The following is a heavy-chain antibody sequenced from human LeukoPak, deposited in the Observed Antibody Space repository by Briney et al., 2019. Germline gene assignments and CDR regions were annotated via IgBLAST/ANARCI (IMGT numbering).Heavy chain of an antibody. CDR3: ARVGYFGEFIFDY. V-gene: IGHV1-46*01. D-gene: IGHD3-10*01. CDR2: INPSGGST. Sequence: GASVKVSCKPSGYTFTGYYMHWVRQAPGQGLEWMGIINPSGGSTIYAQKFQGRVTMTRDTSTSTVYMEMSSLRSEDTAVYYCARVGYFGEFIFDYWGQGTLVTVSS. J-gene: IGHJ4*02. CDR1: GYTFTGYY.